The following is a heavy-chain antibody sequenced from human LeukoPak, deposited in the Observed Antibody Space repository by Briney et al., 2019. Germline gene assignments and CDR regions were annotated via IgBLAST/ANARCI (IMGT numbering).Heavy chain of an antibody. V-gene: IGHV4-34*01. J-gene: IGHJ4*02. CDR3: ARGLYYYDSSGYYSY. D-gene: IGHD3-22*01. CDR1: GGSFSGYY. CDR2: INHSGST. Sequence: SETLSLTCAVYGGSFSGYYWSWIRQPPGKGLEWIGEINHSGSTNYNPSLKSRVTISVDTSKNQFSLKLSSVTAADTAVHYCARGLYYYDSSGYYSYWGQGTQVTVSP.